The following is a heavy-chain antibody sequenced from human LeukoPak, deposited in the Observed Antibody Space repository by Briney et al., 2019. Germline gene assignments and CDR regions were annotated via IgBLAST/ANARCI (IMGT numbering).Heavy chain of an antibody. V-gene: IGHV3-11*01. CDR3: ARVIRGVIISRVLPPDY. J-gene: IGHJ4*02. CDR1: GFTFSDYY. D-gene: IGHD3-10*01. CDR2: ISSSGSTI. Sequence: GGSLRLSCAASGFTFSDYYMSWIRQAPGKGLEWVSYISSSGSTIYYADSVKGRFTISRDNAKNSLYLQMNSLRAEDTAVYYCARVIRGVIISRVLPPDYWGQGTLVTVSS.